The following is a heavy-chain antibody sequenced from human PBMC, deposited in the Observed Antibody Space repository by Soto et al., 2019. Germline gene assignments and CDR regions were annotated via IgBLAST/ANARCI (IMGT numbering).Heavy chain of an antibody. J-gene: IGHJ4*02. V-gene: IGHV3-33*01. CDR1: GFTFSSYG. CDR2: IWYDGSNK. CDR3: ARDRIAAAGLFDY. Sequence: QVQLVESGGGVVQPGRSLRLSCAASGFTFSSYGMHWVRQAPGKGLEWVAVIWYDGSNKYYADSVKGRFTISRDNSKNTRYLQMNSLRAEDTAVYYCARDRIAAAGLFDYWGQGTLVTVSS. D-gene: IGHD6-13*01.